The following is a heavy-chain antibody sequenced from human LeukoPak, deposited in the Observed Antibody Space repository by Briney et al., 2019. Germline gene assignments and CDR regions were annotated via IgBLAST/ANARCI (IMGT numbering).Heavy chain of an antibody. J-gene: IGHJ4*02. CDR1: GFTFSSYA. CDR3: AKAWPAAGTFDS. D-gene: IGHD6-13*01. CDR2: ILPGGCDT. Sequence: GGSLRLSCAASGFTFSSYAMTWVRQAPGKGLEWVSTILPGGCDTYYADSVKGRFTLSRHTSKNTLYLHKNTLSGGDTALYYCAKAWPAAGTFDSWGQGSLVTVSS. V-gene: IGHV3-23*01.